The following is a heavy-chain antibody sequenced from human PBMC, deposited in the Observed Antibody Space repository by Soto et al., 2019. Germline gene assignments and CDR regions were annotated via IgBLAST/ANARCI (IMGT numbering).Heavy chain of an antibody. J-gene: IGHJ6*02. CDR1: GYSFTSYW. D-gene: IGHD6-19*01. Sequence: GESLKISCKGSGYSFTSYWISWVRQMPGKGLEWMGRIDPSDSYTNYSPSFQGHVTISADESTSTAYMELSSLRSEDTAVYYCARDPPDPRIAVAGDYYYYGMDVWGQGTTVTVSS. V-gene: IGHV5-10-1*01. CDR2: IDPSDSYT. CDR3: ARDPPDPRIAVAGDYYYYGMDV.